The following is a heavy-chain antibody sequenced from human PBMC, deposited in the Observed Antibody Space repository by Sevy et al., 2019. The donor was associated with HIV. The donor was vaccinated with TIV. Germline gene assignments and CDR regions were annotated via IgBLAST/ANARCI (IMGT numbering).Heavy chain of an antibody. CDR2: ISYDGSNK. Sequence: GGSLRLSCAASGFTFSSYGMHWVRQAPGKGLEWVAVISYDGSNKYYADSVKGRFTISRDNSKNTLYLQMNSLRAEDTDVYYCAKDEAIGSSWYFDYYSMDVWGQGTTVTVSS. CDR1: GFTFSSYG. D-gene: IGHD6-13*01. CDR3: AKDEAIGSSWYFDYYSMDV. J-gene: IGHJ6*02. V-gene: IGHV3-30*18.